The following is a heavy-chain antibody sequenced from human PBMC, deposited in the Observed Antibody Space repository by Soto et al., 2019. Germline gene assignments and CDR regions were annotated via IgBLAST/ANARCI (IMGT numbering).Heavy chain of an antibody. CDR2: IIPIYASP. D-gene: IGHD3-10*01. CDR3: AVTFPGSRSPLAH. CDR1: GGTFSSNA. V-gene: IGHV1-69*06. Sequence: QVQLVQSGAEVKKPGSSVKVSCKASGGTFSSNAISWVRQAPGQGLEWMGGIIPIYASPNYAQNFQGRVTVTADKATSTAYLELSRLKFADSAIYYCAVTFPGSRSPLAHWGRGTLVIVAS. J-gene: IGHJ4*02.